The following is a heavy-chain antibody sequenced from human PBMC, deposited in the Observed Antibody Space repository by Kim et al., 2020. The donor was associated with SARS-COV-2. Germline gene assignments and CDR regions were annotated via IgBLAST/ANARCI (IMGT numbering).Heavy chain of an antibody. D-gene: IGHD3-10*01. CDR2: IYYSGST. Sequence: SETLSLTCTVSGGSISSGGYYWSWIRQHPGKGLEWIGYIYYSGSTYYNPSLKSRVTISVDTSKNQFSLKLSSVTAADTAVYYCARDSFANYYGSGSHKNWFDPWGQGTLVTVSS. J-gene: IGHJ5*02. CDR3: ARDSFANYYGSGSHKNWFDP. CDR1: GGSISSGGYY. V-gene: IGHV4-31*03.